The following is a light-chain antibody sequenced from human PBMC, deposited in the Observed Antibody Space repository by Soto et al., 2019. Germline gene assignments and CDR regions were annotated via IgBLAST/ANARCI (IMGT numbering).Light chain of an antibody. CDR3: QQYDTSPT. J-gene: IGKJ1*01. Sequence: EIVLTQSPGTLSLSPWERATLSCRASQSVRSVYLAWYQQKPGQAPRLLIYGASSRATGIPDRFSGSGSGTDFTLTISRLEPEDFAVYYCQQYDTSPTFGQGTKVDI. V-gene: IGKV3-20*01. CDR1: QSVRSVY. CDR2: GAS.